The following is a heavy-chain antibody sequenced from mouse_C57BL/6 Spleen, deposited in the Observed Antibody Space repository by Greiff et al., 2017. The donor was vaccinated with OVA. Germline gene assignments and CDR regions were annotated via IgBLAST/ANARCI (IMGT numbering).Heavy chain of an antibody. D-gene: IGHD1-1*01. CDR1: GYTFTSYG. CDR3: ARSTVVAKEDYAMDY. J-gene: IGHJ4*01. Sequence: VHLVESGAELARPGASVKLSCKASGYTFTSYGISWVKQRTGQGLEWIGEIYPRSGNTYYNEKFKGKATLTADKSSSTAYMELRSLTSEDSAVYFCARSTVVAKEDYAMDYWGQGTSVTVSS. CDR2: IYPRSGNT. V-gene: IGHV1-81*01.